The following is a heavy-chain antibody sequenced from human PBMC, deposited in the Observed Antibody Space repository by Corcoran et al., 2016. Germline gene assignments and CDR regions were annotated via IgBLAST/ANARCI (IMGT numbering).Heavy chain of an antibody. Sequence: QVQLVQSGAEVKKPGASVKVSCKASGYTFTSYYMHWVRQAPGQGLEWMGIINPSGGSTSYAQKFQGRVTMTRDTSTSTVYMELSSLRSEDTAVYYCARDPLPIMITFGGAAPEGGMDVWGQGTTVTVS. V-gene: IGHV1-46*01. CDR3: ARDPLPIMITFGGAAPEGGMDV. CDR1: GYTFTSYY. D-gene: IGHD3-16*01. CDR2: INPSGGST. J-gene: IGHJ6*02.